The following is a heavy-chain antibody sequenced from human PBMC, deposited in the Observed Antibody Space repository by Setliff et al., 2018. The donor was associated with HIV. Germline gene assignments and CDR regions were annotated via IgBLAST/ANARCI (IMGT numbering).Heavy chain of an antibody. J-gene: IGHJ6*03. CDR3: ARGRYRSRWYASDHYYIDV. V-gene: IGHV4-61*02. Sequence: SETLSLTCTVSGGSINSGGYYWVWIRQPALKGLEWIGRIYTSGLTNYNPSLKSRVTISVDTSKNQFSLKLSSVTAADTAVYYCARGRYRSRWYASDHYYIDVWGKGTTVTVSS. CDR1: GGSINSGGYY. CDR2: IYTSGLT. D-gene: IGHD6-13*01.